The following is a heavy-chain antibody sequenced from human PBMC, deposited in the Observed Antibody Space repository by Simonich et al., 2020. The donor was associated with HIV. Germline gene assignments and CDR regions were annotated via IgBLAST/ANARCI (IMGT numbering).Heavy chain of an antibody. Sequence: QVQLVQSGAEVKKPGSSVKVSCKASGGTFSSYAVSWVRQAPGQGLEWMGGIIPVFDTSNYAQKFQGKVKITADESTSTAYMELSSLRTEDTAVYYCARGRRYSSSWSFDYWGQGTLVTVSS. CDR2: IIPVFDTS. J-gene: IGHJ4*02. CDR1: GGTFSSYA. CDR3: ARGRRYSSSWSFDY. D-gene: IGHD6-13*01. V-gene: IGHV1-69*13.